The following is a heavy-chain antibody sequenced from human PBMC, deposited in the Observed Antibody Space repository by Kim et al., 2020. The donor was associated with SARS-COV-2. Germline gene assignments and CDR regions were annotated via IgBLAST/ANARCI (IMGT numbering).Heavy chain of an antibody. CDR3: ARSEQYLVFAVDI. V-gene: IGHV4-59*08. Sequence: SETLSLTCTVSGASISNYHWSWIRQTPGKGLEWIGYIYDSGKTKYNPSLKSRVTISIDTSKNQFSLKLSSVTAPDAAVDYCARSEQYLVFAVDICGQGT. CDR1: GASISNYH. D-gene: IGHD6-13*01. CDR2: IYDSGKT. J-gene: IGHJ3*02.